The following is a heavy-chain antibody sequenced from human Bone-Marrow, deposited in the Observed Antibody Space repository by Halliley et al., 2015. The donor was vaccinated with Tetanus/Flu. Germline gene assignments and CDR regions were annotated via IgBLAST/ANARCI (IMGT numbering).Heavy chain of an antibody. CDR2: FFGRVGT. Sequence: KGLGLIGYFFGRVGTNSNPSLKSRVTISVDMSNTQFSLKLTSVTVADTAVYYCARGTSRDVWGQGPTVTVSS. CDR3: ARGTSRDV. J-gene: IGHJ6*02. V-gene: IGHV4-59*01.